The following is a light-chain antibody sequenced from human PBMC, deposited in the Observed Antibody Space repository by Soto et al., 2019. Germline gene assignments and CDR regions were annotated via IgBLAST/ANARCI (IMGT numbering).Light chain of an antibody. V-gene: IGKV3-11*01. J-gene: IGKJ1*01. Sequence: EIVLTQYPATQSLSPGERATRSCRASQSVSSYLAWYQQKPGQAPRLLIYDASNRATGIPARFSGSGSGTEFTLTISSLQSEDFAVYYCQQYDNWPRTFGQGTKVDIK. CDR2: DAS. CDR1: QSVSSY. CDR3: QQYDNWPRT.